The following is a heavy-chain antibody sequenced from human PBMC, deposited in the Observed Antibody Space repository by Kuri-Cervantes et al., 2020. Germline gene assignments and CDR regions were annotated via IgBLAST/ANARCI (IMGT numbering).Heavy chain of an antibody. V-gene: IGHV3-7*01. D-gene: IGHD3-22*01. CDR1: GFTFSSYW. Sequence: GGSLRLSCAASGFTFSSYWMSWVRQAPGKGLEWVANIKQDGSEKYYVDSVKGRFTISRDNAKNSLYLQMNSLRAEDTAVYYCASGDYYDSSGYPAWGQGTLVTVSS. J-gene: IGHJ5*02. CDR2: IKQDGSEK. CDR3: ASGDYYDSSGYPA.